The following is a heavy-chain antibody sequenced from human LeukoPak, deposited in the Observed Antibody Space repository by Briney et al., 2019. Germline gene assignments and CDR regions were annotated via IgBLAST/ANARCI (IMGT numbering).Heavy chain of an antibody. V-gene: IGHV6-1*01. CDR1: GDSVSSNSAA. CDR3: ARDGIAAAGTYYYYYMDV. Sequence: SQTLSLTCAISGDSVSSNSAAWNWIRQSPSRGLEWLGRTYYRSKWYNDYAVSVKSRITINPDTSKNQFSLQLNSVTPEDTAVYYCARDGIAAAGTYYYYYMDVWGKGTTVTVSS. J-gene: IGHJ6*03. CDR2: TYYRSKWYN. D-gene: IGHD6-13*01.